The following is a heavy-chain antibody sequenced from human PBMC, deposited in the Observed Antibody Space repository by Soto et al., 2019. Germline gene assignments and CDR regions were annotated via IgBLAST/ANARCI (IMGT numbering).Heavy chain of an antibody. CDR3: ARDRMGSSPPRA. Sequence: SETLSLTCTVYGGSVSSGYYWNWIRQPPGKGLEWIAYIYHTGSTNYNPSLKSRVTISVDTSKNQFSLKLSSVTAADTAVYYCARDRMGSSPPRAWGQGTLVTVSS. J-gene: IGHJ5*02. CDR2: IYHTGST. D-gene: IGHD6-6*01. V-gene: IGHV4-61*01. CDR1: GGSVSSGYY.